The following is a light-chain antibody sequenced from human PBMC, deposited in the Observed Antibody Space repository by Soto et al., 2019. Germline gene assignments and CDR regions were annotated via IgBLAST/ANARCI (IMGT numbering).Light chain of an antibody. J-gene: IGLJ3*02. Sequence: QSVLTQPASVSGSPGQSITISCTGTSIDVGHPYNYVSWYQQYPGKPPKLLILGVSNRPSGISGRFSGSKSGNTASLTISGLQPEDEADYYCMSYIASTSTHWVLRGGTKVTXL. CDR1: SIDVGHPYNY. V-gene: IGLV2-14*03. CDR2: GVS. CDR3: MSYIASTSTHWV.